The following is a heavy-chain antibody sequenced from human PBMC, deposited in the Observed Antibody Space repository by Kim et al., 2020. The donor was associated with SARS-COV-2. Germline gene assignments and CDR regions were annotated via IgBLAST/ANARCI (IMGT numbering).Heavy chain of an antibody. V-gene: IGHV3-30-3*01. CDR2: VSYDGNNK. J-gene: IGHJ4*02. CDR3: TRAFAGCDY. Sequence: GGSLRLSCAVSGFSLSQYIMHWVRQAPGKGLEWVASVSYDGNNKNYADSVKGLFSISRDNSKNTLYLHMNGLRADDTAMYYCTRAFAGCDYLSQGTLVTVSS. D-gene: IGHD3-3*02. CDR1: GFSLSQYI.